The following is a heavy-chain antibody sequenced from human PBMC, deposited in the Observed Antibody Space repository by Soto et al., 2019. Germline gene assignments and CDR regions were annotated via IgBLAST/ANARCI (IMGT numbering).Heavy chain of an antibody. Sequence: GGSLRLSCAASGFTFSSYSMNWVRQAPGKGLEWVSSISSSSSYIYYADSVKGRFTISRDNAKNSLYLQMNSLRAEDTAVYYCARDSVYGTRSGDYWGQGTLVTVSS. J-gene: IGHJ4*02. D-gene: IGHD3-10*01. CDR1: GFTFSSYS. CDR3: ARDSVYGTRSGDY. CDR2: ISSSSSYI. V-gene: IGHV3-21*01.